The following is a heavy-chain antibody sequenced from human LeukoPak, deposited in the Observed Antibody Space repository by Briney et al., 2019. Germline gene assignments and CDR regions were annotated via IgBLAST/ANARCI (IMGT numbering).Heavy chain of an antibody. J-gene: IGHJ4*02. CDR1: GFTFSSNY. Sequence: GGSLRLSCAASGFTFSSNYMSWVRQAPGKGLEWVSVIYSGGSTYYADSVKGRFTISRDNSKNPLYLQMNGLRAEDTAVYYCARDAESRDGYVRPNFDYWGQGTLATVSS. CDR2: IYSGGST. V-gene: IGHV3-66*01. D-gene: IGHD5-24*01. CDR3: ARDAESRDGYVRPNFDY.